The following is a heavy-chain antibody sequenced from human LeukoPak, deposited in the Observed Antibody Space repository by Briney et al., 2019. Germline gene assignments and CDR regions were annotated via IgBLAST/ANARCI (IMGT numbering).Heavy chain of an antibody. CDR3: ARHDVWNYFDY. Sequence: PSETLSLTCTVSGGSISSYYWSWIRQPPGKGLEWIGYIYTSGSTNYNPSLKSRVTISVDTSKNQFSLKLSSVTAADTAVYYCARHDVWNYFDYWGQGTLVTVSS. CDR1: GGSISSYY. V-gene: IGHV4-4*09. CDR2: IYTSGST. D-gene: IGHD3/OR15-3a*01. J-gene: IGHJ4*02.